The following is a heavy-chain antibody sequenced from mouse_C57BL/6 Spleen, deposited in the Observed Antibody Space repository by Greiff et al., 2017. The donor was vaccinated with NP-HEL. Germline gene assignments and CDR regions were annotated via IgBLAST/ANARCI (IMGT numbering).Heavy chain of an antibody. CDR3: AREGENWVLFDY. V-gene: IGHV1-82*01. D-gene: IGHD4-1*01. CDR1: GYAFSSSW. CDR2: IYPGDGDT. Sequence: QVQLQQSGPELVKPGASVKISCKASGYAFSSSWMNWVKQRPGKGLEWIGRIYPGDGDTNYNGKFKGKATLTADKSSSTAYMQLSSLTSEDSAVYFCAREGENWVLFDYWGQGTTLTVSS. J-gene: IGHJ2*01.